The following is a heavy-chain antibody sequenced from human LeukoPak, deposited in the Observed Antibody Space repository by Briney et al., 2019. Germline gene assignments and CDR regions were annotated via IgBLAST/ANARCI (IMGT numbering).Heavy chain of an antibody. V-gene: IGHV3-30*09. CDR1: GFTFSSYA. CDR3: ARDSGGSSSGSLYYYYYMDV. CDR2: ISYDGSNK. J-gene: IGHJ6*03. D-gene: IGHD6-6*01. Sequence: PGGSLRLSCAASGFTFSSYAMHWVRQAPGKGLEWVAVISYDGSNKYYADSVKGRFAISRDNSKNTLYLQMNSLRAEDTAVYYCARDSGGSSSGSLYYYYYMDVWGKGTAVTVSS.